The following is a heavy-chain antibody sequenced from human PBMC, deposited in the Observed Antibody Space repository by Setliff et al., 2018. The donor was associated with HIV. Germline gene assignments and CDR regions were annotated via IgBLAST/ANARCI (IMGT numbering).Heavy chain of an antibody. CDR1: GFTFSNYE. J-gene: IGHJ4*02. CDR3: ARDLSSGPAY. Sequence: GGSLRLSCAASGFTFSNYEMSWVRQAPGKGPEWVSYITGSGDTIYYADSVKGRFTISRDNAKNSLYLQMNSLRAEDTAVYYCARDLSSGPAYWGQGTLVTVSS. V-gene: IGHV3-48*03. D-gene: IGHD3-22*01. CDR2: ITGSGDTI.